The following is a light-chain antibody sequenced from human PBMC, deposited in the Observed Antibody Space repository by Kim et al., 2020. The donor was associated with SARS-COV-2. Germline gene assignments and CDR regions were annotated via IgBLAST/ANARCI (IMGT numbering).Light chain of an antibody. CDR1: QSIYSY. CDR3: QQFYTYPIT. Sequence: AAVGDGVTSTCRASQSIYSYLAWYQQKPGNVPKILIYKASTLGSGVPSRFSGSESGTEFTLTISSLQPDDFATYYCQQFYTYPITFGQGTRLEIK. J-gene: IGKJ5*01. CDR2: KAS. V-gene: IGKV1-5*03.